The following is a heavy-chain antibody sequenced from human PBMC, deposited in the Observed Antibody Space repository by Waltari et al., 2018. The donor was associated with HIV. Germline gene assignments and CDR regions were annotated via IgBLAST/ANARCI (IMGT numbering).Heavy chain of an antibody. Sequence: EVQLVESGGGLVQPGESLRLSCAASGSTFSSHWTCWVRQAPGKGLEWVANIKPDGSDTYYVDSVKGRFTISRDNAKTSLYLQMNSLRAEDTAVYFCAREYFYESSGYYYRSTFDYWGQGTLVTVSS. V-gene: IGHV3-7*01. D-gene: IGHD3-22*01. J-gene: IGHJ4*02. CDR3: AREYFYESSGYYYRSTFDY. CDR1: GSTFSSHW. CDR2: IKPDGSDT.